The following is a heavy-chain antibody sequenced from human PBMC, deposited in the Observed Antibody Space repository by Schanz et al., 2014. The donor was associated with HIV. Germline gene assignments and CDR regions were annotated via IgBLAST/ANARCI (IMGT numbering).Heavy chain of an antibody. D-gene: IGHD5-18*01. CDR2: ISAYDGNT. V-gene: IGHV1-69*06. CDR1: GGSFSRSA. CDR3: ARDLNTSMLRHYYYYGMDV. J-gene: IGHJ6*02. Sequence: VQLVQSGAEVKKPGSSVKVSCKASGGSFSRSAVSWVRQAPGQGLEWMGWISAYDGNTNYAQKFQGRVTITADKYTSTVYMELSSLRPEDTAVYYCARDLNTSMLRHYYYYGMDVWGQGTTVTVSS.